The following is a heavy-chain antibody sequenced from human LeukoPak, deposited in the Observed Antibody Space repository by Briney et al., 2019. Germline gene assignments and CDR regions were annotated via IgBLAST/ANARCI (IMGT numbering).Heavy chain of an antibody. CDR2: INPNSGDT. CDR3: ARGPTLGLDI. CDR1: GYTFTAYY. J-gene: IGHJ3*02. Sequence: GASVKVSCRASGYTFTAYYIHWVRQAPGQGLEWMGWINPNSGDTTLPQRFQGRVTMTRDTSIITACMELSSLTSDDTGMYYCARGPTLGLDIWGQGTMVTVSS. V-gene: IGHV1-2*02.